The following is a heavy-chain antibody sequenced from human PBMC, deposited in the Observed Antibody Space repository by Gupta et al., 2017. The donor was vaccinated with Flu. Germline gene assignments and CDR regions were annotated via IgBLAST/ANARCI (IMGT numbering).Heavy chain of an antibody. Sequence: QVQLVQSGAEVKKPGASVKVSCKASGYTFTSYYMHWVRQAPGQGLEWMGIINPSGGSPSYAQTFQGRVTMTRDTSTSTVYMELSSLRSEDTAXYXCARGGXGRYPPHARFFDYWGQGTLGTVAS. J-gene: IGHJ4*02. CDR3: ARGGXGRYPPHARFFDY. D-gene: IGHD1-26*01. CDR1: GYTFTSYY. V-gene: IGHV1-46*01. CDR2: INPSGGSP.